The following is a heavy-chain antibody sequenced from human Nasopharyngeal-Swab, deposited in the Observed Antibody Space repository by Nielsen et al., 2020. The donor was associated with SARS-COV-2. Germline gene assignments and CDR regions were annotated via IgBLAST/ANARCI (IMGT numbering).Heavy chain of an antibody. CDR2: ISSSSSYT. V-gene: IGHV3-11*06. CDR1: GFTFSSYA. CDR3: ARAALSSPASFDY. Sequence: GESLKISCAASGFTFSSYAMSWIRQAPGKGLEWVSYISSSSSYTNYADSVKGRFTISRDNAKNSLYLQMNSLRAEDTAVYYCARAALSSPASFDYWGQGTLVTVSS. J-gene: IGHJ4*02. D-gene: IGHD6-6*01.